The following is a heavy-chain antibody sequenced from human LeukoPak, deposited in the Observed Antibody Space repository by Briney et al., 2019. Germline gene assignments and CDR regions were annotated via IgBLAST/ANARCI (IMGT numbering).Heavy chain of an antibody. V-gene: IGHV3-23*01. Sequence: GGSLRLSCAASGFTFSSYAMSWVRQAPGKGLEWVSAISGSGGSTYYADSVKGRFTISRDNSKNTLYLQMNSLRAEDTALYYCAKDRLSCTSISCYNWFDPWGQGTLVTVAS. D-gene: IGHD2-2*01. CDR1: GFTFSSYA. J-gene: IGHJ5*02. CDR3: AKDRLSCTSISCYNWFDP. CDR2: ISGSGGST.